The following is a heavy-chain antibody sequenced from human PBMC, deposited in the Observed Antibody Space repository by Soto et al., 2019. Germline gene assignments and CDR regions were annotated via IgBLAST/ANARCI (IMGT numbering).Heavy chain of an antibody. J-gene: IGHJ4*02. V-gene: IGHV3-74*01. Sequence: PGGSLRLXCAASGFTFSSYWMHWVRQAPGKGLVWVSRINSDGSSTSYADSVKGRFTISRDNAKNTLYLQMNSLRAEDTAVYYCARVYPGTGPIDYWGQGTLVTVSS. CDR1: GFTFSSYW. CDR2: INSDGSST. D-gene: IGHD2-8*02. CDR3: ARVYPGTGPIDY.